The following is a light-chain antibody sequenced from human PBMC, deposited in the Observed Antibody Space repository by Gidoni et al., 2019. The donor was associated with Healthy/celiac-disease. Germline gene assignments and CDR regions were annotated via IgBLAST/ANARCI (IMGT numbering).Light chain of an antibody. CDR3: QQSSSTVT. CDR2: WAS. J-gene: IGKJ3*01. V-gene: IGKV4-1*01. Sequence: DIVMTQSPDSLAVSLGERATINCKSSQSVLYSSNNKNYLAWYQQKPGQPPKLLIYWASTRDSGVPDRFSGSGSVTDFTLTISSLQAADVAVYYCQQSSSTVTFGPGTKVDIK. CDR1: QSVLYSSNNKNY.